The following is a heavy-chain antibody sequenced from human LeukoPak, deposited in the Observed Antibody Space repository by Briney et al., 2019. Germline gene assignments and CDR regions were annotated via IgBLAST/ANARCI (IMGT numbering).Heavy chain of an antibody. CDR2: INHSGST. D-gene: IGHD3-22*01. J-gene: IGHJ4*02. CDR1: GGSFSGYY. V-gene: IGHV4-34*01. CDR3: ASQKYYYDSSGGEFDY. Sequence: SETLSLTCAVYGGSFSGYYWSWIRQPPGKGLEWIGEINHSGSTNYNPFLKSRVTISVDTSKNQFSLKLSSVTAADTAVYYCASQKYYYDSSGGEFDYWGQGTLVTVSS.